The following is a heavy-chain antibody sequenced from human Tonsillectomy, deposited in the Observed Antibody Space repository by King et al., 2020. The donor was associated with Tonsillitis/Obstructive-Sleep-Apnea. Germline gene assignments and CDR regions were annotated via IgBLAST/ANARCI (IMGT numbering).Heavy chain of an antibody. CDR2: NCYSGST. CDR3: ARGLGLAGPSLLGYNWFDL. D-gene: IGHD3-16*01. Sequence: VPLQESGPGLVKPSQTLSLTCTVSGDSISSGGYYWTWMRQHLGKGLEWIGYNCYSGSTFYNPSLKSRVTISVDTSKNQFSLNLSSVTAADTAVYYCARGLGLAGPSLLGYNWFDLWGQGTLVTVSS. J-gene: IGHJ5*02. CDR1: GDSISSGGYY. V-gene: IGHV4-31*03.